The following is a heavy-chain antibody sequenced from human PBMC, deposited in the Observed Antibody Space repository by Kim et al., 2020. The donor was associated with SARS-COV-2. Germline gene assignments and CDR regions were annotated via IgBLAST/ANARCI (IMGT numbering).Heavy chain of an antibody. J-gene: IGHJ1*01. CDR3: ARDELNYYGSGCPGY. V-gene: IGHV3-30*04. CDR1: GFTFSSYA. Sequence: GGSLRLSCAASGFTFSSYAMHWVRQAPGKGLEWVAVISYDGSNKYYADSVKGRFTISRDNSKNTLYLQMNSLRAEDTAVYYCARDELNYYGSGCPGYCGQGTLVTVSS. D-gene: IGHD3-10*01. CDR2: ISYDGSNK.